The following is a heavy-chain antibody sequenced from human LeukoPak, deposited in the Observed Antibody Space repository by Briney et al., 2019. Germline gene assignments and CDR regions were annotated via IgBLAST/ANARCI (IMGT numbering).Heavy chain of an antibody. J-gene: IGHJ6*02. D-gene: IGHD3-3*01. Sequence: GGSLRLSCAASGLTFSSYEMNWVRQAPGKGLDWVSYISSSGSTIYYADSVKGRFTISRDNAKNSLYLQMNSLRAEDTAVYYCARDQYDFWSGYYGMDVWGQETTVTVSS. V-gene: IGHV3-48*03. CDR3: ARDQYDFWSGYYGMDV. CDR2: ISSSGSTI. CDR1: GLTFSSYE.